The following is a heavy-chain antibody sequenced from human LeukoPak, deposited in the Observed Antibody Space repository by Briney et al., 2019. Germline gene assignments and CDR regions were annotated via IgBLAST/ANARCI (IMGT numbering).Heavy chain of an antibody. Sequence: ASVKVSCKVSGYTLTELSMHWVRQAPGKGLEWMGWINPNSGGTNYAQKFQGWVTMTRDTSISTAYMELSRLRSDDTAVYYCARSGIAVAGYYFDYWGQGTLVTVSS. CDR2: INPNSGGT. D-gene: IGHD6-19*01. CDR3: ARSGIAVAGYYFDY. V-gene: IGHV1-2*04. J-gene: IGHJ4*02. CDR1: GYTLTELS.